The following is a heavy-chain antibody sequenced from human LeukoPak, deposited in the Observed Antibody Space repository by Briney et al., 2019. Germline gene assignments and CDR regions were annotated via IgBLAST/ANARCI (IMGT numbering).Heavy chain of an antibody. CDR1: GLTFSSYS. J-gene: IGHJ4*02. D-gene: IGHD3-3*01. CDR2: ISSSSSYI. CDR3: ARAPPDFWSGYLYFDY. Sequence: GGSLRLSCAASGLTFSSYSMNWVRQAPGKGLEWVSSISSSSSYIYYADSVKGRFTISRDNAKNSLYLQMNSLRAEDTAVYYCARAPPDFWSGYLYFDYWGQGTLVTVSS. V-gene: IGHV3-21*01.